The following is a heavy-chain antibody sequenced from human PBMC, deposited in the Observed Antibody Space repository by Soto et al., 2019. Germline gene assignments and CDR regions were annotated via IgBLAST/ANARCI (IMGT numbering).Heavy chain of an antibody. CDR3: ARAHYYDSSGYYPNFDY. CDR2: MNPNSGNT. Sequence: QVQLVQSGAEVKKPGASVKVSCKASGSTFTSYDINWVRQATGQGLEWMGWMNPNSGNTGYAQKFQGRVTITRNTSISTAYMELSSLRSEDTAVYYCARAHYYDSSGYYPNFDYWGQGTLVTVSS. V-gene: IGHV1-8*01. D-gene: IGHD3-22*01. CDR1: GSTFTSYD. J-gene: IGHJ4*02.